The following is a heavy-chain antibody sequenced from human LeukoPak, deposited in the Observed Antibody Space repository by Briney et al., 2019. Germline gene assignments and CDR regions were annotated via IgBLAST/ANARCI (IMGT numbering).Heavy chain of an antibody. D-gene: IGHD2-21*02. Sequence: ASVKVSCKASGYTFTSYGISWVRQAPGQGLEWMGWISAYNGNTNYAQKLQGRVTMTTDTSTSTAYMELRSLRSDDTAVYYCARGYCGGDCYSNYYGMDVWGQGTTVTVSS. CDR1: GYTFTSYG. CDR3: ARGYCGGDCYSNYYGMDV. CDR2: ISAYNGNT. J-gene: IGHJ6*02. V-gene: IGHV1-18*01.